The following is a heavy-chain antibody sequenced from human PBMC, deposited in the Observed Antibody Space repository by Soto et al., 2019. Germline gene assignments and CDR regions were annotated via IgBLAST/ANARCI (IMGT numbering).Heavy chain of an antibody. J-gene: IGHJ6*01. Sequence: GESLKISCKGSGYIFSIYWIGWVRQMPGKGLEWLGIIYPGDSDTRYSPSFQGQVTISADKSISTAYLQWSSLKASDTAMYYCARRDCSSTSCHYYYYYGMDVWGQGTTVTVSS. CDR2: IYPGDSDT. CDR3: ARRDCSSTSCHYYYYYGMDV. D-gene: IGHD2-2*01. CDR1: GYIFSIYW. V-gene: IGHV5-51*01.